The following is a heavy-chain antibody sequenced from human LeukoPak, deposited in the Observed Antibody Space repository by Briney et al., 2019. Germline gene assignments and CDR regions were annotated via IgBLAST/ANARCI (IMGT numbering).Heavy chain of an antibody. CDR2: IYTSGST. D-gene: IGHD3-22*01. J-gene: IGHJ3*02. CDR1: GGSISSYY. CDR3: ARGTNTYYYDSSGYYSLAFDI. Sequence: SETLSLTCTVSGGSISSYYWSWIRQPAGKGLEWIGRIYTSGSTDYNPSLKSRVTMSVDTSKNQFSLKLSSVTAADTAVYYCARGTNTYYYDSSGYYSLAFDIWGQGTMVTVSS. V-gene: IGHV4-4*07.